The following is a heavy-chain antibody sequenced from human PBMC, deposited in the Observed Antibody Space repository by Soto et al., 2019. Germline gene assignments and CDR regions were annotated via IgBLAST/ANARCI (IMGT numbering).Heavy chain of an antibody. Sequence: ASETLSLTCTVSGGSISSYYWSWIRQPPGKGPEWIGYIYYSGSTNYNPSLNSRVTISVDTSKNQFSLKLSSVTAADTAVYYCARHSAPYADFDYWGQGTLVTVSS. D-gene: IGHD3-16*01. V-gene: IGHV4-59*08. CDR1: GGSISSYY. CDR3: ARHSAPYADFDY. CDR2: IYYSGST. J-gene: IGHJ4*02.